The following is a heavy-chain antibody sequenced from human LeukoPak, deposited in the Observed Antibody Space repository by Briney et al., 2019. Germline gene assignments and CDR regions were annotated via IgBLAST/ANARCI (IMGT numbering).Heavy chain of an antibody. Sequence: ASVKVSCKASGYTFTSYGISWVRQAPGQGLEWMGWISAYNGNTNYAQKLQGRVTMTTDTSTSTAYMELRSLRSDDTAVYYCATSLGGYDFLDAFHIWGQGTMVTVSS. CDR2: ISAYNGNT. CDR3: ATSLGGYDFLDAFHI. D-gene: IGHD5-12*01. V-gene: IGHV1-18*01. J-gene: IGHJ3*02. CDR1: GYTFTSYG.